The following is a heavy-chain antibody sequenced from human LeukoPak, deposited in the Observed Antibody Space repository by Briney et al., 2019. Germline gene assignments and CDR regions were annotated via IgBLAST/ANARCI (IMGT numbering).Heavy chain of an antibody. V-gene: IGHV3-21*01. CDR1: GFTFSSYS. J-gene: IGHJ6*02. CDR2: ISSSSSYI. CDR3: ARDRCSGGSCYLNYGMDV. D-gene: IGHD2-15*01. Sequence: GGSLRLSCAAFGFTFSSYSMNWVRQAPGKGLEWVSSISSSSSYIYYADSVKGRFTISRDNAKNSLYLQMNSLRAEDTAVYYCARDRCSGGSCYLNYGMDVWGQGTTVTVSS.